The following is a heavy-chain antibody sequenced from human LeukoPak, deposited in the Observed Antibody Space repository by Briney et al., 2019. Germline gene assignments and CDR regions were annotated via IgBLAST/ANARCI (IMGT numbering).Heavy chain of an antibody. CDR3: ARAPDWSSGWSGYYFDY. V-gene: IGHV1-8*01. Sequence: ASVKVSCKASGYTFTSYDINWVRQATGQGLEWMGWMNPNSRNTGYAQKFQGRVTMTRNTSMSTAYMELNSLRSEDTAVYYCARAPDWSSGWSGYYFDYWGQGTLVTVSS. CDR1: GYTFTSYD. D-gene: IGHD6-19*01. J-gene: IGHJ4*02. CDR2: MNPNSRNT.